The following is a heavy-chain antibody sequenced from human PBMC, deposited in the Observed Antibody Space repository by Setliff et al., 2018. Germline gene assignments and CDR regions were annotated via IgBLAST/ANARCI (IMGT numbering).Heavy chain of an antibody. CDR1: GLIVSDIH. V-gene: IGHV3-53*01. J-gene: IGHJ5*01. D-gene: IGHD3-16*01. Sequence: GESLKISCAVSGLIVSDIHMTWVRQTPGKGLEWLSVIYNSDSRCYADSVKGRFTTYRDDSKNTLYLQMNNLRAEDTAIYYCARDLGNWFDPWGQGTLVTVSS. CDR2: IYNSDSR. CDR3: ARDLGNWFDP.